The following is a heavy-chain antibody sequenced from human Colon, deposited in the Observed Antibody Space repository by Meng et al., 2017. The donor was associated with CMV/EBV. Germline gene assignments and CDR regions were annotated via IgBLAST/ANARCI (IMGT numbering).Heavy chain of an antibody. CDR3: ARSDVVPAVPPPRGYYGMDV. CDR1: GYTFTSYG. Sequence: ASVKVSCKASGYTFTSYGISWVRQAPGQGLEWMGWISAYNGNTNYAQKLQGRVTITTETSTSTAYMELRSLRSDDTAVYYCARSDVVPAVPPPRGYYGMDVWGQGTTVTVSS. J-gene: IGHJ6*02. CDR2: ISAYNGNT. V-gene: IGHV1-18*01. D-gene: IGHD2-2*01.